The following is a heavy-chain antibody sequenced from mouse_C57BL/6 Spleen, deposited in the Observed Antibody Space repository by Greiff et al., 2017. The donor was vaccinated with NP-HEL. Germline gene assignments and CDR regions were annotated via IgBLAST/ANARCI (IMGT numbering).Heavy chain of an antibody. D-gene: IGHD4-1*01. J-gene: IGHJ3*01. CDR3: TSNWEGAWFAD. V-gene: IGHV14-4*01. Sequence: EVQLQQSGAELVRPGASVKLSCTASGFNITDDSMHWVKQRPEQGLEWIGWIYPENGDTEYASKFQGKATITADTSSNTAYLQLSSLTSEDTAVYYCTSNWEGAWFADWGQGTLVTVSA. CDR2: IYPENGDT. CDR1: GFNITDDS.